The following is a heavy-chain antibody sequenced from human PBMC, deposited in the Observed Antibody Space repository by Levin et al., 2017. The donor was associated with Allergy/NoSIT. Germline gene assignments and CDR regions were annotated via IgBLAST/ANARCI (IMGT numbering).Heavy chain of an antibody. Sequence: GGSLRLSCAASGFTFSNAWMSWVRQAPGKGLEWVGRIKSKTDGGTTDYAAPVKGRFTISRDDSKNTLYLQMNSLKTEDTAVYYCTTDRLSVWGSYRQDFDYWGQGTLVTVSS. CDR2: IKSKTDGGTT. V-gene: IGHV3-15*01. J-gene: IGHJ4*02. D-gene: IGHD3-16*02. CDR3: TTDRLSVWGSYRQDFDY. CDR1: GFTFSNAW.